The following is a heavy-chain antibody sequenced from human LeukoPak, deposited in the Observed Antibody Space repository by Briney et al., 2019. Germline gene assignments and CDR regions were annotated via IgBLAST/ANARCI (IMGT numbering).Heavy chain of an antibody. D-gene: IGHD6-6*01. Sequence: SETLSLTCTVSGGSISSYSWSWIRQPAGKKLEWIGRIFTSGNTNYNPSLKSRVTMSVDSSKNQFSLKLSSVTAADAALYYCAGSIVSRPFDYWGQGTLVTVSS. CDR2: IFTSGNT. CDR3: AGSIVSRPFDY. V-gene: IGHV4-4*07. CDR1: GGSISSYS. J-gene: IGHJ4*02.